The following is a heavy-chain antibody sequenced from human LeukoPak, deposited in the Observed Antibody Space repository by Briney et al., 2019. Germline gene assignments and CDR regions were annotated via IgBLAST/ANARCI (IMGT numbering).Heavy chain of an antibody. CDR3: ASHSNYRLDY. J-gene: IGHJ4*02. D-gene: IGHD4/OR15-4a*01. CDR1: GFTFSSYA. Sequence: GGSLRLSCAASGFTFSSYAMAWVRQAPGKGLEWVASINQDGSEKYYVDSVKGRFTISRDNAKNSLYLQMNSLRAEDTAVYYCASHSNYRLDYWGQGTLVTVSS. V-gene: IGHV3-7*03. CDR2: INQDGSEK.